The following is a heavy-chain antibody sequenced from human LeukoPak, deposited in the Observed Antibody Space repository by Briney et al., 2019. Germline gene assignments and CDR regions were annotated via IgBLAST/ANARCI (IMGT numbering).Heavy chain of an antibody. Sequence: PGGSLRLSCAASGFTFRTHWMNWVRQAPGKGLEWVAVISYDGSNKYYADSVKGRFTISRDNSKNTLYLQMNSLRAEDTAVYYCARGYCSGGSCYAARWWFDPWGQGPLVTVSS. CDR3: ARGYCSGGSCYAARWWFDP. V-gene: IGHV3-30-3*01. D-gene: IGHD2-15*01. J-gene: IGHJ5*02. CDR1: GFTFRTHW. CDR2: ISYDGSNK.